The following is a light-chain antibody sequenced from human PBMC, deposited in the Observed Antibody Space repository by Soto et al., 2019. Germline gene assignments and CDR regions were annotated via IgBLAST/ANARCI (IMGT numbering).Light chain of an antibody. Sequence: QSVLTQPPSASGTPGQRVTISCSGSNSNIGSNTVNWYQQLPGTAPKLLIYSSNQRPSGVPDRCSGSESGTSVSLAISGLQSDDEADYYCAAWDDSLNGVVFGGGTKLTVL. CDR3: AAWDDSLNGVV. CDR2: SSN. CDR1: NSNIGSNT. V-gene: IGLV1-44*01. J-gene: IGLJ2*01.